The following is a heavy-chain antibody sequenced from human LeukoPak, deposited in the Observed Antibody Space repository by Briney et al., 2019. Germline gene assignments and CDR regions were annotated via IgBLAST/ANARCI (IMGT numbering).Heavy chain of an antibody. CDR1: GFTFDDYT. CDR3: AKDRSGGTNYYYYGMDV. J-gene: IGHJ6*02. V-gene: IGHV3-43*01. Sequence: PGGSLRPSCAASGFTFDDYTMHWVRQAPGKGLEWVSLISWDGGSTYYADSVKGRFTISRDNSKNSLYLQMNSLRTEDTALYYCAKDRSGGTNYYYYGMDVWGQGTTVTVSS. D-gene: IGHD2-15*01. CDR2: ISWDGGST.